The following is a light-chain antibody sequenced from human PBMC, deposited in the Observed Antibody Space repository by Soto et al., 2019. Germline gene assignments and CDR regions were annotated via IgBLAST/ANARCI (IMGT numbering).Light chain of an antibody. Sequence: EIVMTQSPATLSLSPGERATLSCRASQSVSSNLAWYKQKPGQAPRLLIYGASTRATGIPARFSGSGSGTEFTLTISSLQSEDFAVYYCQQYSDWPPTFGQGTRLEIK. J-gene: IGKJ5*01. V-gene: IGKV3-15*01. CDR3: QQYSDWPPT. CDR1: QSVSSN. CDR2: GAS.